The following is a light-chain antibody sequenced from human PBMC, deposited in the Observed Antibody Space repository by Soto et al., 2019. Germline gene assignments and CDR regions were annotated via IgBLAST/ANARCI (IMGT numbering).Light chain of an antibody. CDR3: QRYNNWPLT. CDR2: RAS. Sequence: IVMTQSPATLSVSPGERATLSCRASQNIYSNVAWYQQRPGQAPRLLIYRASTRAPGIPARFSGSRSGTEFTLTINSLQSEDFAVYYCQRYNNWPLTFGGGTKVDIK. V-gene: IGKV3-15*01. CDR1: QNIYSN. J-gene: IGKJ4*01.